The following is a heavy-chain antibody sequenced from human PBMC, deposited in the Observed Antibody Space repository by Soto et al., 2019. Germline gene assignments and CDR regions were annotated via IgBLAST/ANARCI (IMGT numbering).Heavy chain of an antibody. Sequence: PSETLSLTCTVSGGSISSGGYYWSWIRQHPGKGLEWIGYIYYSGSTYYNPSLKSRVTISVDTSKNQFSLKLSSVTAADTAVYYCARHYWYGSGSYYYYYYYMDVWGKGTTVTVSS. D-gene: IGHD3-10*01. CDR3: ARHYWYGSGSYYYYYYYMDV. CDR1: GGSISSGGYY. J-gene: IGHJ6*03. CDR2: IYYSGST. V-gene: IGHV4-31*03.